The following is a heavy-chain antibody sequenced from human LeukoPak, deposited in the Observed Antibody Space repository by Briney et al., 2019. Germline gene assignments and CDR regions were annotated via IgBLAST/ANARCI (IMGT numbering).Heavy chain of an antibody. CDR2: ISAYNGNT. CDR1: GYTFTSYG. CDR3: ARVRYRLAETYIDY. J-gene: IGHJ4*02. Sequence: ASVKVSCKASGYTFTSYGISWVRQAPGQGLEWMGWISAYNGNTNYAQKLQGRVTMTTDTSTSTAHMELRSLRSDDTAVYYCARVRYRLAETYIDYWGQGTLVTVSS. D-gene: IGHD3-16*01. V-gene: IGHV1-18*01.